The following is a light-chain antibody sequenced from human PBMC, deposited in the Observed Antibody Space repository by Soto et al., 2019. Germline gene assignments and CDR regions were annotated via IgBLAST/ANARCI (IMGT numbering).Light chain of an antibody. J-gene: IGLJ1*01. CDR3: EAWDDSLSGHV. Sequence: QSVLTQPPSASGTPGQTVTISCSGSRSNIGNNYVCWYQQLPGAAPKLLIYRNTQRPSGVPDRISGSKSGTAASLAISGLRSEDEADYFCEAWDDSLSGHVFGTGNKLTVL. V-gene: IGLV1-47*01. CDR1: RSNIGNNY. CDR2: RNT.